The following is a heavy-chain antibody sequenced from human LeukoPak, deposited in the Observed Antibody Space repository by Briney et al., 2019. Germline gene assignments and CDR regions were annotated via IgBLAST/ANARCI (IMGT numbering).Heavy chain of an antibody. CDR2: ISGSGGST. Sequence: GGSLRLSCAASGFTFSSYAMSWVRKAPGKGLEWVSAISGSGGSTYYADSVKGRFTISRDNAKNSLYLQMNSLRAEDTAVYYCARNQDSGSYYWPSYYFDYWGQGTLVTVSS. CDR3: ARNQDSGSYYWPSYYFDY. D-gene: IGHD1-26*01. CDR1: GFTFSSYA. J-gene: IGHJ4*02. V-gene: IGHV3-23*01.